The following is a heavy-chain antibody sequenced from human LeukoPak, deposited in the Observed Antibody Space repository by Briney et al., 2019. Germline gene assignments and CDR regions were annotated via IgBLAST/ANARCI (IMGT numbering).Heavy chain of an antibody. Sequence: GASVKVSCKASGYTFISYDINWVRQVTGQGLEWMGWMNPNSGNTGYAQKFQGRVTITRNTSISTAFMELSSLRSEDTAVYYCARRAVGNSYYHSMDVRGKGTTVTVSS. D-gene: IGHD6-19*01. V-gene: IGHV1-8*03. CDR3: ARRAVGNSYYHSMDV. CDR1: GYTFISYD. J-gene: IGHJ6*03. CDR2: MNPNSGNT.